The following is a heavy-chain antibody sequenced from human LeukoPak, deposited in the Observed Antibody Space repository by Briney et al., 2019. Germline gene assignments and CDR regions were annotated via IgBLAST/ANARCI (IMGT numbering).Heavy chain of an antibody. D-gene: IGHD2-21*01. J-gene: IGHJ4*02. V-gene: IGHV3-30*18. CDR2: IWYGGSNK. CDR3: AKGGGDPLRYFDY. Sequence: GRSLSLSCAASGFTFSSYGMHWVRQAPGKGLEWVAVIWYGGSNKYYADSVKGRFTISRDNSKNTLYLQMNSLRAEDTAVYYCAKGGGDPLRYFDYWGQGTLVTVSS. CDR1: GFTFSSYG.